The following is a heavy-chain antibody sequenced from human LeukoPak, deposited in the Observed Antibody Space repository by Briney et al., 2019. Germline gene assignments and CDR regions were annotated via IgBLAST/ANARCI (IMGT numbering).Heavy chain of an antibody. D-gene: IGHD5-24*01. CDR1: GGSFSGYY. V-gene: IGHV4-34*01. CDR3: ARQTVPAANTTRWLQLHSVYFDY. Sequence: PSETLSLTCAVYGGSFSGYYWSWIRQPPGKGLEWIGEINHSGSTNYNPSLKSRVTISVDTSKNQFSLKLSSVTAADTAVYYCARQTVPAANTTRWLQLHSVYFDYWGQGTLVTVSS. CDR2: INHSGST. J-gene: IGHJ4*02.